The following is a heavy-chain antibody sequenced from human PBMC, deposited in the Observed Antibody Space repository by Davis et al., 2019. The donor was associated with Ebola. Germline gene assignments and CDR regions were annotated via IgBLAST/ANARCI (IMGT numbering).Heavy chain of an antibody. V-gene: IGHV3-73*01. CDR1: GFTFSSYA. Sequence: PGGSLRPSCAAPGFTFSSYAMHWVRQASGKGLEWVGRIRSKANSYATAYAASVKGRFTISRDDSKNTAYLQMNSLKTEDTAVYYCTSTHSTTSAGTRDYWGQGTLVTVSS. D-gene: IGHD6-19*01. CDR2: IRSKANSYAT. J-gene: IGHJ4*02. CDR3: TSTHSTTSAGTRDY.